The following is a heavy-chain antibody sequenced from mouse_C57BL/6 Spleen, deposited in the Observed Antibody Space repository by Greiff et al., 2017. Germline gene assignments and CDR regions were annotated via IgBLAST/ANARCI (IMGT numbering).Heavy chain of an antibody. CDR3: AREAYYYGSSYWYFDV. CDR1: GYTFTDYN. D-gene: IGHD1-1*01. CDR2: INPNNGGT. V-gene: IGHV1-22*01. Sequence: EVQLQQSGPELVKPGASVKMSCKASGYTFTDYNMHWVKQSHGKSLEWIGYINPNNGGTSYNQKFKGKATLTVNKSSSTAYMELRSLTSEDSAVYYCAREAYYYGSSYWYFDVWGTGTTVTVSS. J-gene: IGHJ1*03.